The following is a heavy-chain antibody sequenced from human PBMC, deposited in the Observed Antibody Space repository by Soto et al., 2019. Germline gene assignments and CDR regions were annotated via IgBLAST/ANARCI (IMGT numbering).Heavy chain of an antibody. CDR3: ARGRLFLTTLGLVITYFDN. Sequence: KTSETLSLTCAVSGGSISSGGYSWSWIRQPPGKGLEWIGYIYHSGSTYYNPSLKSRVTISVDRSKNQFSLKLSSVTAADTAIYYCARGRLFLTTLGLVITYFDNWGQGALVTVSS. CDR2: IYHSGST. J-gene: IGHJ4*02. V-gene: IGHV4-30-2*01. D-gene: IGHD3-3*01. CDR1: GGSISSGGYS.